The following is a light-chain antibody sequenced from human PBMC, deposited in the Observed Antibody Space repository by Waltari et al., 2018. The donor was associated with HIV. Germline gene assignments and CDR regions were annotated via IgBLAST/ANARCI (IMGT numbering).Light chain of an antibody. CDR2: EVA. CDR1: SRDVGSL. V-gene: IGLV2-23*02. J-gene: IGLJ1*01. CDR3: CSYAGSAYV. Sequence: QSALTQPASVSGSPGQSITVSCSGYSRDVGSLVSWSQHLPGTAPKLLIYEVAKRPSGISSRFSGSKSGNTASLTISGLQPEDEADYYCCSYAGSAYVFGTGTRVTV.